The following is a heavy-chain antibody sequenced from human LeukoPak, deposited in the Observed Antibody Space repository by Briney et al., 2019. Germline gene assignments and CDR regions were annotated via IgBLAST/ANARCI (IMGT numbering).Heavy chain of an antibody. Sequence: PGGCLRLSCAASGFTFSSYSMNWVRQAPGKGLEWVSSISSSSSYIYYADSVKGRFTISRDNAKNSLYLQMNSLRAEDTAVYYCASLDGSGSYSGNYYYGMDVWGQGTTVTVSS. CDR1: GFTFSSYS. J-gene: IGHJ6*02. CDR3: ASLDGSGSYSGNYYYGMDV. D-gene: IGHD3-10*01. V-gene: IGHV3-21*01. CDR2: ISSSSSYI.